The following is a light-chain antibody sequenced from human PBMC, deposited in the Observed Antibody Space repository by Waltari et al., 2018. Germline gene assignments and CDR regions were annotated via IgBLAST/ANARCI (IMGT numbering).Light chain of an antibody. CDR2: GAS. V-gene: IGKV1-39*01. Sequence: FQMTQPPSSLPASFGDRVTITCRASQSLSNYVNWYQQLPGKAPKLLVYGASNVPSGVPSRFSGSGSGTEFTLTISSLQPEDFATYSCQQGYGNPITFGGGTKVDI. CDR1: QSLSNY. CDR3: QQGYGNPIT. J-gene: IGKJ4*01.